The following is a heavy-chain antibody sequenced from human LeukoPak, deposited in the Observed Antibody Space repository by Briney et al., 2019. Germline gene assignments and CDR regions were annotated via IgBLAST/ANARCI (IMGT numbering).Heavy chain of an antibody. D-gene: IGHD1-20*01. CDR2: IRYDGSNK. Sequence: GGSLRLSCAASGFTFSDYSMNWVRQAPGKGLEWVAFIRYDGSNKYYADSVKGRFTISRDNSKNTLYLQMNSLRAEDTAVYYCAKDIGYNWNVGFDPWGQGTLVTVSS. V-gene: IGHV3-30*02. CDR3: AKDIGYNWNVGFDP. J-gene: IGHJ5*02. CDR1: GFTFSDYS.